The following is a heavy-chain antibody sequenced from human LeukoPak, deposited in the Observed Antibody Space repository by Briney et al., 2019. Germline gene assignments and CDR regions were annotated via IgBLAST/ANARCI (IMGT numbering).Heavy chain of an antibody. D-gene: IGHD6-19*01. V-gene: IGHV1-18*01. CDR1: GYTFTSYG. Sequence: ASVKLSCTASGYTFTSYGISWWLQAPGQGLEWLVWSSVYNGNTNYAQKLQGRVTMSTDTSTSTAYMELRSLRADDTAVYYCARTPRYSSGWYHYFDYWGQGTLVTVSS. CDR3: ARTPRYSSGWYHYFDY. J-gene: IGHJ4*02. CDR2: SSVYNGNT.